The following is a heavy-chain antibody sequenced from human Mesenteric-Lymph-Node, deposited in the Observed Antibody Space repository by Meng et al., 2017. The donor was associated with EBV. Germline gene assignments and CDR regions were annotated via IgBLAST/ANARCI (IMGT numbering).Heavy chain of an antibody. J-gene: IGHJ2*01. CDR3: ARYYGGNSFWYFDL. Sequence: EVQLVESGGGLVKPGGSLRLSWVASGFTFSSYSMNWVRQAPGKGLEWVSSISSSSSYIYYADSVKGRFTISRDNAKNSLYLQMNSLRAEDTAVYYCARYYGGNSFWYFDLWGRGTMVTVSS. D-gene: IGHD4-23*01. V-gene: IGHV3-21*01. CDR1: GFTFSSYS. CDR2: ISSSSSYI.